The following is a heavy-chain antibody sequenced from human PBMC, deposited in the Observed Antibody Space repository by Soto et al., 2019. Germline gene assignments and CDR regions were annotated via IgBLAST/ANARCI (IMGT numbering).Heavy chain of an antibody. CDR3: ARGGYDFWSGRSGYFDY. V-gene: IGHV4-34*01. D-gene: IGHD3-3*01. CDR2: INHSGST. J-gene: IGHJ4*02. CDR1: GGSFSGFF. Sequence: PLGTLSLPRAFLGGSFSGFFWGWVPPPPGEGLEWIGEINHSGSTNYNPSLKSRVTISVDTSKNQFSLKLSSVTAADTAVYYCARGGYDFWSGRSGYFDYWGQGTLVTVSS.